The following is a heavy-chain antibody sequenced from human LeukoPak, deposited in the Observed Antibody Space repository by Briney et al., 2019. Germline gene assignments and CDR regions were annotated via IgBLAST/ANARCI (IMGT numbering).Heavy chain of an antibody. CDR1: GGSISNFY. J-gene: IGHJ4*02. V-gene: IGHV4-59*01. D-gene: IGHD3-16*01. CDR3: ARAGGFFSPFGY. Sequence: SETLSLTCTVSGGSISNFYWSWIRQPSGKGLEWIGYIHYSGSTNYTPSLKSRVTISLDTSKNQFSLKLTSVTAADTAVYYCARAGGFFSPFGYWGQGTLVTVSS. CDR2: IHYSGST.